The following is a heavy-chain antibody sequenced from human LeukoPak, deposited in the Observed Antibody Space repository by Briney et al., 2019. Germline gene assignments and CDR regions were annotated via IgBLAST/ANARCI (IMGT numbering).Heavy chain of an antibody. Sequence: SETLSLTCTVSGGSISSYYWSWIRQPAGKGLEWIGRIYTSGSTYYNPSLKSRVTMSVDTSKNQFSLKLSSVTAADTAVYYCARGYCSGGSCYGFDYWGQGTLVTVSS. V-gene: IGHV4-4*07. CDR3: ARGYCSGGSCYGFDY. D-gene: IGHD2-15*01. CDR2: IYTSGST. J-gene: IGHJ4*02. CDR1: GGSISSYY.